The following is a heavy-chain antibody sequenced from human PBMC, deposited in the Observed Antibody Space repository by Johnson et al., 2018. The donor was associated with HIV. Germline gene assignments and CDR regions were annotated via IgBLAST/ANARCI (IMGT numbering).Heavy chain of an antibody. CDR2: IKTDGSST. CDR3: ARPGIVVLPARAFDI. V-gene: IGHV3-74*02. D-gene: IGHD2-2*01. CDR1: GFTFSSYA. Sequence: VQLVESGGGVVQPGRSLRLSCAASGFTFSSYAMSWVRQAPGNGLEWVSRIKTDGSSTWYADSVKGRFTISRDNAKNTLYLQMNSLRAEDTAVYYCARPGIVVLPARAFDIWGPGTMVTVSS. J-gene: IGHJ3*02.